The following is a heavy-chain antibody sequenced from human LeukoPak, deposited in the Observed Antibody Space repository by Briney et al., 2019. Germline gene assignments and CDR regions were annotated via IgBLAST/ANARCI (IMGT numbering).Heavy chain of an antibody. J-gene: IGHJ4*02. CDR3: ARGSYLDY. CDR2: TSYSGGT. Sequence: SETLSLTCTVPGGSISSSCYYWVWIRQPPGKGLEWIGRTSYSGGTYYSSSLTNRVTIHVATPMNKLFLQLSALSAAHTAVYYCARGSYLDYWGQGTLVTASS. D-gene: IGHD1-26*01. V-gene: IGHV4-39*01. CDR1: GGSISSSCYY.